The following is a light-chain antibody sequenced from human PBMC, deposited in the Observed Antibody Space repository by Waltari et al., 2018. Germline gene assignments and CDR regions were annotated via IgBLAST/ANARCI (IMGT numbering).Light chain of an antibody. CDR1: KSVLYSSDNKNY. Sequence: DIVMTQSPDYLTVSLGERATINCKSSKSVLYSSDNKNYLTRYHHKPGQPPKLLIYLASTRESAVPDRFSCSGSVTDFTLTISSLQAEDVAVYYCQQYYTTPRTFGQGTKVEIK. CDR2: LAS. V-gene: IGKV4-1*01. CDR3: QQYYTTPRT. J-gene: IGKJ1*01.